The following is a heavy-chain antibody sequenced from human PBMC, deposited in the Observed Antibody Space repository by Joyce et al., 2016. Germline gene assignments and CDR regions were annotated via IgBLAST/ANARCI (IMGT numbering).Heavy chain of an antibody. J-gene: IGHJ4*02. D-gene: IGHD2/OR15-2a*01. CDR1: GASIRGSPYY. V-gene: IGHV4-39*07. Sequence: QLHLQESGPGLVKPSETLSLYCTVAGASIRGSPYYWAWIRHSPGLGLEWIGGIYYSDSTYYNPSLKSRVTISVDTSKNQFSLTLTSMTAADTAVYYCARDTSPRSIDSWGQGTLVSVSS. CDR3: ARDTSPRSIDS. CDR2: IYYSDST.